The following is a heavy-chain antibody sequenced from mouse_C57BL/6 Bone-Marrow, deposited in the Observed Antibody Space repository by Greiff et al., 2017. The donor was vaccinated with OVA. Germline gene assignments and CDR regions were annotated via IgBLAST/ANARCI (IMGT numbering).Heavy chain of an antibody. CDR1: GYSFTGYY. J-gene: IGHJ3*01. CDR3: AREGDYDGFAY. D-gene: IGHD2-4*01. CDR2: INPSTGGT. V-gene: IGHV1-42*01. Sequence: EVMLVESGPELVKPGASVKISCKASGYSFTGYYMNWVKQSPEKSLEWIGEINPSTGGTTYNQKFKAKATLTVDKSSSTAYMQLKSLTSEDSAVYYCAREGDYDGFAYWGQGTLVTVSA.